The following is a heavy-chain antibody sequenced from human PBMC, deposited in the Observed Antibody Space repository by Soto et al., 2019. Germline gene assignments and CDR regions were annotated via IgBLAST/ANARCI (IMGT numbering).Heavy chain of an antibody. D-gene: IGHD3-22*01. CDR3: ARGANYYDSTATRYYYYYGMDV. CDR1: GATLTCYA. V-gene: IGHV1-69*13. Sequence: SVKVSCKASGATLTCYAIRWGRQPPGQGLEWMGGIIPIFVTANYAQKFQGRVTITADESTSTAYMELSSLRSEDTVEDYCARGANYYDSTATRYYYYYGMDVWGQGSTVTVS. J-gene: IGHJ6*02. CDR2: IIPIFVTA.